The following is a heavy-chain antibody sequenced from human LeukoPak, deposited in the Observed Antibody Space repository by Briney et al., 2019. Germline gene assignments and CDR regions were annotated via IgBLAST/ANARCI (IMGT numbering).Heavy chain of an antibody. V-gene: IGHV3-74*01. CDR3: ARGASHSGDY. J-gene: IGHJ4*02. D-gene: IGHD1-14*01. Sequence: GGSLRLSCTASGFTFSSYCKHWVRQAPGKGLVWVSRMSSDGSSTSYADSVKGRFTISRDNAKNTLYLQRNPLRAEDTAVYYCARGASHSGDYWGQGTLVTASS. CDR1: GFTFSSYC. CDR2: MSSDGSST.